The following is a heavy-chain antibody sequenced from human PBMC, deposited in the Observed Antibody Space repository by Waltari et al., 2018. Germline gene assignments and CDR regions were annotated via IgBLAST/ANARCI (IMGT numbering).Heavy chain of an antibody. V-gene: IGHV4-34*01. J-gene: IGHJ6*02. CDR2: SNHNGST. D-gene: IGHD6-13*01. CDR1: GGSFSGYY. CDR3: SRGPPGGSWHYQYYGMDV. Sequence: QVQLQQWGAGLLKPSETLSLTCAVYGGSFSGYYWSWIRQPPGKGLEWIGESNHNGSTNYNPSLKGRVHISVDTAKNPFSLELGPGTAADPAVDYWSRGPPGGSWHYQYYGMDVWGQGTTVTVCS.